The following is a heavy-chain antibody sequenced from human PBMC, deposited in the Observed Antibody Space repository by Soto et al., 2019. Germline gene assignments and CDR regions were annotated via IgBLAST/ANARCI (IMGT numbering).Heavy chain of an antibody. V-gene: IGHV1-69*01. D-gene: IGHD4-17*01. Sequence: QVQLVQSGAEVKKPGSSVKVSCKASGGTFSSYAISWVRQAPGQGLEWMGGIIPIFDTANYAQKFQGRVTITADESTSTAYMELSSLRSEDTAVYYCARANGDQYYYYYYGMDVWGQGTTVTVSS. CDR1: GGTFSSYA. CDR2: IIPIFDTA. CDR3: ARANGDQYYYYYYGMDV. J-gene: IGHJ6*02.